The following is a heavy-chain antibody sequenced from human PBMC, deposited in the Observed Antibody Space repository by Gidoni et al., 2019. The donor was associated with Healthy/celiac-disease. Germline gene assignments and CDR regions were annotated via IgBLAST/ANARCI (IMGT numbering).Heavy chain of an antibody. Sequence: QVQLVQSGAEVKKPGASVKVSCKASGYTFTGYYMHWVRQAPGQGLEWMGWINPNSGGTNYAQKFQGRVTMTRDTSISTAYMELSRLRSDDTAVYYCARGPYVEMATIPAFDIWGQGTMVTVSS. D-gene: IGHD5-12*01. V-gene: IGHV1-2*02. CDR1: GYTFTGYY. CDR3: ARGPYVEMATIPAFDI. J-gene: IGHJ3*02. CDR2: INPNSGGT.